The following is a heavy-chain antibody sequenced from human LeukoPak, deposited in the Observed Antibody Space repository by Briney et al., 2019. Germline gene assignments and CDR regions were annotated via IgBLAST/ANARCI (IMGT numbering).Heavy chain of an antibody. CDR3: ARDFDRAGGDYFDY. CDR2: IYTSDNT. V-gene: IGHV4-4*07. J-gene: IGHJ4*02. D-gene: IGHD3-16*01. Sequence: SETLSLTCTVSGSSISAYYWTWIRRPAGRGLEWIGRIYTSDNTDYNPSLKSRVTMSVDTSKNQFSLNLTSVTAADTAVYYCARDFDRAGGDYFDYWGQGALVTVSS. CDR1: GSSISAYY.